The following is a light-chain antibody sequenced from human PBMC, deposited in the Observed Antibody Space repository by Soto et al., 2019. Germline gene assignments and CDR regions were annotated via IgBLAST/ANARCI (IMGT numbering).Light chain of an antibody. Sequence: EIGLTQSPGTLSLSPGERATLSVSAVQSVRSSYFAWYQHNPGQAPRLLIYGASNRATGIPDRFRGSGSETEFTLTISCLQSEDFAVYYCQQYNNWPPYTFGQGTNVDIK. V-gene: IGKV3-20*01. CDR1: QSVRSSY. CDR2: GAS. CDR3: QQYNNWPPYT. J-gene: IGKJ2*01.